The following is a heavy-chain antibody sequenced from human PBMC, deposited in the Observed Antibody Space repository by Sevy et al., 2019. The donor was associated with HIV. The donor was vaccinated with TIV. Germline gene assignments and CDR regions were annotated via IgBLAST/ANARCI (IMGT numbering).Heavy chain of an antibody. D-gene: IGHD2-15*01. J-gene: IGHJ3*02. CDR3: ARHQSLYCTGGSCYGRGAFDI. Sequence: WGSLRLSCVASGFTFSNSWMNWVRQAPGKGLEWVANINPGGTEEFYVDSVKGRFIISRDNAKNSLFLQMNSLRAEDTAVYYCARHQSLYCTGGSCYGRGAFDIWGQGTMVTVSS. V-gene: IGHV3-7*01. CDR1: GFTFSNSW. CDR2: INPGGTEE.